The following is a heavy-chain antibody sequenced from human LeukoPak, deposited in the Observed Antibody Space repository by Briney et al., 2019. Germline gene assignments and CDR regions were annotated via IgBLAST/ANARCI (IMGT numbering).Heavy chain of an antibody. J-gene: IGHJ4*02. CDR3: TAPDFLDY. V-gene: IGHV3-23*01. CDR1: GITFSSYG. D-gene: IGHD1-14*01. Sequence: GGSLRLSCAASGITFSSYGMSWVRQAPGKGLEWVSSISSTGGTTYYADSVKGRFTISRDNSKNTLYLQMNSLKTEDTAVYYCTAPDFLDYWGQGTLVTVSS. CDR2: ISSTGGTT.